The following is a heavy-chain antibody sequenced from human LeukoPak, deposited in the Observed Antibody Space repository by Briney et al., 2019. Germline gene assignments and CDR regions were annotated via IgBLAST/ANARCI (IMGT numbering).Heavy chain of an antibody. CDR1: GFTFSSYG. J-gene: IGHJ4*02. V-gene: IGHV3-23*01. CDR3: ARGPYDYGDALGDY. Sequence: GGSLRLSCATSGFTFSSYGMSWVRQAPGKGLEWVSAVSGSGGSTCYADSVKGRFTISRDNAKNSLYLQMNSLRAEDTAVYYCARGPYDYGDALGDYWGQGTLVTVSS. D-gene: IGHD4-17*01. CDR2: VSGSGGST.